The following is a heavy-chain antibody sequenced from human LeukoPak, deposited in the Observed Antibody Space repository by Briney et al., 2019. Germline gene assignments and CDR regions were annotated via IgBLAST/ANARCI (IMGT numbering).Heavy chain of an antibody. D-gene: IGHD4-23*01. Sequence: GGSLRLSCAASGFTFSSYAMQWVRQAPGKGREYVSAISSNGGSTYYANSVKGRFTISRDNSKNTLYLRMGSLRAEDMAVYYCARDDENYGGNSGFVDYWGQGTLVTVSS. CDR1: GFTFSSYA. CDR3: ARDDENYGGNSGFVDY. CDR2: ISSNGGST. V-gene: IGHV3-64*01. J-gene: IGHJ4*02.